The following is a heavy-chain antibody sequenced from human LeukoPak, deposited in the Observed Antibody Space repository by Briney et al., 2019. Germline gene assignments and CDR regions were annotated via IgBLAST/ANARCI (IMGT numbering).Heavy chain of an antibody. J-gene: IGHJ6*03. V-gene: IGHV4-30-2*01. CDR2: IYHSGST. CDR1: GGSISSGGYY. CDR3: ARDRDYYYMGV. Sequence: PSQTLSLTCTVSGGSISSGGYYWSWIRQPPGKGLEWIGYIYHSGSTYYNPSLKSRVTISVDRSKNQFSLKLSSVTAADTAVYYCARDRDYYYMGVWGKGTTVTVSS.